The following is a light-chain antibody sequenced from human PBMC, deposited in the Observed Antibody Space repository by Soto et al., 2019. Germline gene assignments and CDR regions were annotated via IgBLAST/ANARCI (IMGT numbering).Light chain of an antibody. CDR3: QQYNSYSGT. V-gene: IGKV1-5*01. CDR1: QSISSW. J-gene: IGKJ4*01. CDR2: DAS. Sequence: DIQMTQSPSTLSASVGDRVTITCRASQSISSWLAWYQQKPGKAPKLLIYDASSLESGVPSRFSGSGSGTEFTLTISSLQPDDFETYYRQQYNSYSGTFGKGTKVDI.